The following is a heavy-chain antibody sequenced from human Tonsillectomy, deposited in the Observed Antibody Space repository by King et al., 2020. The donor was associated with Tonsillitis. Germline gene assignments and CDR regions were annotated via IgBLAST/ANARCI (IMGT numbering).Heavy chain of an antibody. D-gene: IGHD5-12*01. J-gene: IGHJ4*02. CDR1: GFTFSSYW. V-gene: IGHV3-7*03. CDR2: INQDGSEK. Sequence: VQLVESGGGLVQPGGSLRLSCAASGFTFSSYWMSWVRQAPGKGLEWVANINQDGSEKDHVDSVKGRFTISRDNAKNSLYLQMNSLRAEDTAVYYCARLRGGYDFDYWGQGTLVTVSS. CDR3: ARLRGGYDFDY.